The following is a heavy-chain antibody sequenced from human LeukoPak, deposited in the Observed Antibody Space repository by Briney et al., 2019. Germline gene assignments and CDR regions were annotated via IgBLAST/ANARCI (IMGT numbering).Heavy chain of an antibody. D-gene: IGHD3-22*01. Sequence: SVKVSCKASGGTFSSHAINWVRLAPGQGLEWMGGIIPIFGTGNYVPKFQGRVTITADESTSTAYMELSGLRSEDTAIYYCARDAAIYDSSAYYFLWWGQGTLATVSS. CDR2: IIPIFGTG. CDR1: GGTFSSHA. J-gene: IGHJ4*02. V-gene: IGHV1-69*13. CDR3: ARDAAIYDSSAYYFLW.